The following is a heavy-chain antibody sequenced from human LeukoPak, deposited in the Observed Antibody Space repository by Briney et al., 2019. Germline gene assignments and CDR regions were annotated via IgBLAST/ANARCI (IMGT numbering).Heavy chain of an antibody. D-gene: IGHD2-2*01. J-gene: IGHJ4*02. CDR2: ISGSGGTT. V-gene: IGHV3-23*01. CDR1: GFTFSSYG. Sequence: GGSLRLSCAASGFTFSSYGMSWVRQAPGKGLEWVSAISGSGGTTYYADSVKGRFTISRDNSKNTLFLQMNSLRAEDTAIYYCAKDMGYCSSATCYGLDYWGQGTLVTVSS. CDR3: AKDMGYCSSATCYGLDY.